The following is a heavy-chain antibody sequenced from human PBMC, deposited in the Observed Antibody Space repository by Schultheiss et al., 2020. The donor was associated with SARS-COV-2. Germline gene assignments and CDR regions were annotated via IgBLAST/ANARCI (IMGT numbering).Heavy chain of an antibody. V-gene: IGHV1-69*05. J-gene: IGHJ6*02. Sequence: SVKVSCKVSGGSFSTYTINWVRQAPGQGLEWMGRIIPFFGTANYAQKLQGRVTMTTDTSTSTAYMELRSLRSDDTAVYYCAIASYCGGGCSPHYYGLDVWGQGTTVTVSS. CDR1: GGSFSTYT. D-gene: IGHD2-21*02. CDR2: IIPFFGTA. CDR3: AIASYCGGGCSPHYYGLDV.